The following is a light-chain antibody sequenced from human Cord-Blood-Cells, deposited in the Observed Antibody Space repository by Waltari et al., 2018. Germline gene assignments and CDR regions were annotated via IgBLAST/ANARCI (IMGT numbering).Light chain of an antibody. CDR3: QQRSNWPPT. CDR1: QSVSSY. J-gene: IGKJ1*01. Sequence: EIVLTQSPATLSLSPGERPTLSCRASQSVSSYLAWYQQKPGQAPRLLIYDASNRATGIPARVSGSGSGTDFTLTISSLEPEDFAVYYCQQRSNWPPTFGQGTKVEIK. V-gene: IGKV3-11*01. CDR2: DAS.